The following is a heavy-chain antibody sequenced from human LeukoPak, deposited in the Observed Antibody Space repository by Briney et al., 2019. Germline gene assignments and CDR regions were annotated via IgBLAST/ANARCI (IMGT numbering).Heavy chain of an antibody. CDR3: AKGGQNSDFCRFDY. Sequence: GGSLRLSCAASGLSFSNYAMNWVRQAPGKGLEWVSSIDGSGGDTNYADFVKGRATISTDNSTHIVYLQLDSLRAEDTAVYFCAKGGQNSDFCRFDYWGQGTLVTVSS. CDR2: IDGSGGDT. D-gene: IGHD3-3*01. CDR1: GLSFSNYA. V-gene: IGHV3-23*01. J-gene: IGHJ4*02.